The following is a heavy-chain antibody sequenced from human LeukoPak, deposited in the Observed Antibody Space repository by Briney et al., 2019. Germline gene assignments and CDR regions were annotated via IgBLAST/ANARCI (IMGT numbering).Heavy chain of an antibody. CDR1: GYTFTSYG. D-gene: IGHD5-18*01. V-gene: IGHV1-18*01. CDR3: AREERGYSYGYGGFDP. CDR2: ISAYNGNT. J-gene: IGHJ5*02. Sequence: ASVKVPCKASGYTFTSYGISWVRQAPGQGLEWMGWISAYNGNTNYAQKLQGRVTMTTDTSTSTAYMELRSLRSDDTAVYYCAREERGYSYGYGGFDPWGQGTLVTVSS.